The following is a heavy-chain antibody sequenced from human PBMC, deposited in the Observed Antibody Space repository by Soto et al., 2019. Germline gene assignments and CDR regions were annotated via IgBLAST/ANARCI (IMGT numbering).Heavy chain of an antibody. CDR1: LFTFSNAW. CDR3: TPLTDY. J-gene: IGHJ4*02. CDR2: IKSPTDGGTT. Sequence: VGSLSLSFSASLFTFSNAWMSWVRQAPGKGLEWVGRIKSPTDGGTTDYAAPVKGRFTISRDDSKNTRYLQMNSLKTEDTAVYYCTPLTDYWGQGTLVTVS. V-gene: IGHV3-15*01.